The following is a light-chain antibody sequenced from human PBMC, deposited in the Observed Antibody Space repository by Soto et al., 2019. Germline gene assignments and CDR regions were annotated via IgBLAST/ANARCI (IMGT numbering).Light chain of an antibody. Sequence: EFVLTQSPGTLSLSPGERATLSCRASQSVGSRYLAWYQQKPGQAPRLLIFGASSRATGIPDRFSGSGSGTDFTLTISRLEPEDFAVYYCQQYGSSPPWAFGQGTKVEIK. CDR2: GAS. CDR3: QQYGSSPPWA. J-gene: IGKJ1*01. CDR1: QSVGSRY. V-gene: IGKV3-20*01.